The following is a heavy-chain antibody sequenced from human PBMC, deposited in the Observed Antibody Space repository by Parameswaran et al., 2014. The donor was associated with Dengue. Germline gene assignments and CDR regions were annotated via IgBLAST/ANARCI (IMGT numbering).Heavy chain of an antibody. J-gene: IGHJ6*02. CDR2: INSDGSST. V-gene: IGHV3-74*01. Sequence: WIRQPPGKGLVWVSRINSDGSSTSYADSVKGRFTISRDNAKNTLYLQMNSLRAEDTAVYYCARTVSWAIFGVVWRRAPNYYGMDVWGQGTTVTVSS. D-gene: IGHD3-3*01. CDR3: ARTVSWAIFGVVWRRAPNYYGMDV.